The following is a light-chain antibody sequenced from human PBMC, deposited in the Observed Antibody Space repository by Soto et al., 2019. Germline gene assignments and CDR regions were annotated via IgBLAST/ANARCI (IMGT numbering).Light chain of an antibody. CDR3: QQRSNSPFT. CDR1: QSIVKS. V-gene: IGKV3-11*01. CDR2: DAS. Sequence: EIVLTQSPDTLSWSPGERATLSCRASQSIVKSVAWYQQKPGQAPRLLIYDASKRATGIPARFSGSGSGTDFTLTISSLEAEDVAVYSCQQRSNSPFTFGGGTNLEI. J-gene: IGKJ4*01.